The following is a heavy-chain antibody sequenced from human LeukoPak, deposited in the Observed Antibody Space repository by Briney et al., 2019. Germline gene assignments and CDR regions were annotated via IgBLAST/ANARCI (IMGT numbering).Heavy chain of an antibody. V-gene: IGHV3-7*01. CDR1: GFTFSSYW. J-gene: IGHJ4*02. D-gene: IGHD3-22*01. CDR2: IKQDGSEK. Sequence: GGSLRLSGAASGFTFSSYWMSWVRQAPGKGLEWVANIKQDGSEKYYVDSVKGRFTISRDNAKNSLYLQMNSLRAEDTAVYYCARDPYYYDSSGYYPYWGQGTLVTVSS. CDR3: ARDPYYYDSSGYYPY.